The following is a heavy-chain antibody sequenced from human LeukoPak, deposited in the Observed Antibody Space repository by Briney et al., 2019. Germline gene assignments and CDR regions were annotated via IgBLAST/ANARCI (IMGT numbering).Heavy chain of an antibody. J-gene: IGHJ5*02. CDR2: IYYSGST. D-gene: IGHD3-3*01. CDR1: GGSISSNIYY. V-gene: IGHV4-39*07. Sequence: SETLSLTCTVSGGSISSNIYYWGWTRQPPGKGLEWIGSIYYSGSTFYNPSLKSRVTISVDTSENQFSLRLSSVTAADTAVYYCARGSIFGVSINWFDPWGQGTLVTVSS. CDR3: ARGSIFGVSINWFDP.